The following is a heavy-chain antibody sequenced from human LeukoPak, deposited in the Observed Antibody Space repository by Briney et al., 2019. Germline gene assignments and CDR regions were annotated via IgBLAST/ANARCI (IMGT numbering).Heavy chain of an antibody. D-gene: IGHD6-6*01. CDR1: GYPFKSYG. CDR2: ISGYNGNT. V-gene: IGHV1-18*01. Sequence: ASVKVSCKASGYPFKSYGITWVRQAPGQGLEWMGWISGYNGNTNYAQKLQGKVTMTTDTSTSTAYMELRSLRSDNTAVYYCARAPLYGSCEYWGQGTLVTVSS. J-gene: IGHJ4*02. CDR3: ARAPLYGSCEY.